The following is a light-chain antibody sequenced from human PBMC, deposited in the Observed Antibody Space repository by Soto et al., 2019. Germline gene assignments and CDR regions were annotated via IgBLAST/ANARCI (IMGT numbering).Light chain of an antibody. CDR1: SSDVGGYNY. Sequence: QSALTQPPSASGSPGQSVPISCTGTSSDVGGYNYVSWYQQHPGKAPKLLIYEVSERPSGVPDRFSGSKSGNTASLTVSGLQAEDEADYYCSSYGGSNNLVFGGGTKLTVL. CDR2: EVS. CDR3: SSYGGSNNLV. J-gene: IGLJ2*01. V-gene: IGLV2-8*01.